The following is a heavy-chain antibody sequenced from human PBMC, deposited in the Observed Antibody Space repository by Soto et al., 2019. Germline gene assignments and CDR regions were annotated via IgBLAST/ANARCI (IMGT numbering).Heavy chain of an antibody. Sequence: GGSLRLSCAASGFTFSSNPMSWVRQPPGKGLEWVSGIGGGTNTDYADSVKGRFTISRDSSKNTLYLQMNSLRAEDTAIYYCAKKWPVSETPCLDSWGQGIMVTVYS. V-gene: IGHV3-23*01. CDR1: GFTFSSNP. J-gene: IGHJ4*02. D-gene: IGHD6-19*01. CDR3: AKKWPVSETPCLDS. CDR2: IGGGTNT.